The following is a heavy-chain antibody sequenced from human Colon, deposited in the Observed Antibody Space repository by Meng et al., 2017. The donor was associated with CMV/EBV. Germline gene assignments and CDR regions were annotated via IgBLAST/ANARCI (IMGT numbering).Heavy chain of an antibody. J-gene: IGHJ5*02. CDR3: AGLYGTYSSSWFDP. V-gene: IGHV4-59*01. CDR1: GGAISDYY. Sequence: SETLSLTCTVSGGAISDYYWNWIRQTPGKGLEWIGYTFHTGSTNYNPSLRGRVSMSVDTSKNQVSLKLNSVTAADTAVYYCAGLYGTYSSSWFDPWGQGTLVTVSS. D-gene: IGHD2-15*01. CDR2: TFHTGST.